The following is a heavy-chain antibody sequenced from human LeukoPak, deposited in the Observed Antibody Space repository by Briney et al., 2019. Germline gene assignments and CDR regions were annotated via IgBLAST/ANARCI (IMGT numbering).Heavy chain of an antibody. CDR1: GYTFTSYG. D-gene: IGHD5-24*01. CDR3: AREGEMATTPALGY. J-gene: IGHJ4*02. CDR2: IIPIFGTA. V-gene: IGHV1-69*13. Sequence: GASVKVSCKASGYTFTSYGISWVRQAPGQGLEWMGGIIPIFGTANYAQKFQGRVTITADESTSTAYMELSSLRSEDTAVYYCAREGEMATTPALGYWGQGTLVTVSS.